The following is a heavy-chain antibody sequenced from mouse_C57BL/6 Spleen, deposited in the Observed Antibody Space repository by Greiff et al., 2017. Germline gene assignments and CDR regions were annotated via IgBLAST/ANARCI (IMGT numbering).Heavy chain of an antibody. D-gene: IGHD2-4*01. V-gene: IGHV3-1*01. Sequence: EVKLQESGPGMVKPSQSLSLTCTVTGYSITSGYDWHWIRHFPGNKLEWMGYISYSGSTNYNPSLKSRISITHDTSKNHFFLKLNSVTTEDTATYYCARDGDYTWFAYWGQGTLVTVSA. CDR2: ISYSGST. J-gene: IGHJ3*01. CDR3: ARDGDYTWFAY. CDR1: GYSITSGYD.